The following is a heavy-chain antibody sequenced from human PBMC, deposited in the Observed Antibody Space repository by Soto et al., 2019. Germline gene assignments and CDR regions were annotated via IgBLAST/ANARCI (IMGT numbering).Heavy chain of an antibody. V-gene: IGHV3-23*01. D-gene: IGHD6-6*01. CDR3: ANRSSSSTFDY. Sequence: EVQLLESGGGLVQPGESLRLSCAASGFTFSSYAMSWVRQAPVKGLEWVSVISGSDDSTYYADSVTGRFTISRDNAKNTLYLQMNSLRAEDTAVYYCANRSSSSTFDYWGQGTLVTVSS. CDR1: GFTFSSYA. CDR2: ISGSDDST. J-gene: IGHJ4*02.